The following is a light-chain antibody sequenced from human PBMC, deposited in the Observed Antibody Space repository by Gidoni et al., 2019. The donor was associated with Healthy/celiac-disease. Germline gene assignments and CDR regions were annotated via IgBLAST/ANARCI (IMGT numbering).Light chain of an antibody. Sequence: EIVMTQSPATLSVSPGERATLSCRASQSVRSNLAWYQQKPGQAPRLLIYGASTRATGIPARFSGSGSGKEFTLTISSLQSEDFAVYYCKKYNNWPPAFGQGTKVEIK. CDR2: GAS. CDR1: QSVRSN. V-gene: IGKV3-15*01. J-gene: IGKJ1*01. CDR3: KKYNNWPPA.